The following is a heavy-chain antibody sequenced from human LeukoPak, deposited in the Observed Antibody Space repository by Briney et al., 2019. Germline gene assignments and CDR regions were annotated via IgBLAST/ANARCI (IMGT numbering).Heavy chain of an antibody. CDR1: GGSISSYY. Sequence: PSETLSLTCTVSGGSISSYYWSWIRQPAGKGLEWIGRIYTSGSTNYNPSLKSRVTISVDTSKNQFSLKLSSVTPEDTAVYYCARVGVLRFLEWLPYDAFDIWGQGTMVTVSA. CDR2: IYTSGST. J-gene: IGHJ3*02. V-gene: IGHV4-4*07. CDR3: ARVGVLRFLEWLPYDAFDI. D-gene: IGHD3-3*01.